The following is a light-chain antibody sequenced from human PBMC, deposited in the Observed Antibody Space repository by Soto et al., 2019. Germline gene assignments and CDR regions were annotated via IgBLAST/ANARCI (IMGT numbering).Light chain of an antibody. CDR3: QQYHIYSGT. V-gene: IGKV1-5*03. CDR1: QTIDSW. J-gene: IGKJ1*01. Sequence: DIQITQSPSTLSASVGDRVTITCRASQTIDSWLAWYQQRPGKPPNLLIYKASTLASGVPSRFRGSGSGTEFTLTINSLQPDDFETYYCQQYHIYSGTFGQGTKVDIK. CDR2: KAS.